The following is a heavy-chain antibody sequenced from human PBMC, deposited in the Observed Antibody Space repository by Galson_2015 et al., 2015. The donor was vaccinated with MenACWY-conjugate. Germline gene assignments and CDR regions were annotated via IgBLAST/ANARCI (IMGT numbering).Heavy chain of an antibody. CDR3: ARVLSSGWTRQFDY. J-gene: IGHJ4*02. V-gene: IGHV3-30*03. CDR2: ISYDGNNK. CDR1: GFTFSHYG. Sequence: SLRLSCAASGFTFSHYGMHWVRQAPGKGLECVTAISYDGNNKYYADSVKGRFTISRDNSKNTVSLQMNGLTTEDTAVYFCARVLSSGWTRQFDYWGQGTLVAVSS. D-gene: IGHD6-19*01.